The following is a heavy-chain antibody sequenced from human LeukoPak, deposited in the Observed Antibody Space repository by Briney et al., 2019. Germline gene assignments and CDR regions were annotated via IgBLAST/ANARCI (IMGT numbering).Heavy chain of an antibody. J-gene: IGHJ4*02. CDR2: ISSSSSYI. Sequence: PGGSLRLSCAASGFTFSSYSMNWVRQAPGKGLGWVSSISSSSSYIYYADSVKGRFTISRDNAKNSLYLQMNSLRVEDTAVYYCARDSYVDPHSHYFDYWGQGTLVTVSS. D-gene: IGHD2-21*01. CDR3: ARDSYVDPHSHYFDY. CDR1: GFTFSSYS. V-gene: IGHV3-21*01.